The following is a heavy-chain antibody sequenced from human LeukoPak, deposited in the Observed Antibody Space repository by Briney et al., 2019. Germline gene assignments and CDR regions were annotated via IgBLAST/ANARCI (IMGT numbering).Heavy chain of an antibody. J-gene: IGHJ4*02. D-gene: IGHD2-2*01. V-gene: IGHV4-30-2*01. CDR2: IYHSGST. CDR3: ARGPQTPAHSQYYFVY. Sequence: TLSLTCTVPGGSISSGGYSWSWIRQPPGKGLEWIGYIYHSGSTYYNPSLKSRVTISVDRSKNQFSLKLSSVTAADTAVYYCARGPQTPAHSQYYFVYWGQGTLVTVSS. CDR1: GGSISSGGYS.